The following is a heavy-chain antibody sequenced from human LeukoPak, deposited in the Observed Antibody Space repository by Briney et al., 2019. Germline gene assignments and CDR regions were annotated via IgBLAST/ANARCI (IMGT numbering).Heavy chain of an antibody. CDR1: GGSISSYY. V-gene: IGHV4-59*01. D-gene: IGHD3-22*01. CDR3: ACSDGYYYDSSGSFFY. J-gene: IGHJ4*02. Sequence: PSETLSLTCTVSGGSISSYYWSWIRQPPGKGLEWIGYIYYSGSTNYNPSLKSRVTISVDTSKNQFSLKLSSVTAADTAVYYCACSDGYYYDSSGSFFYWGQGTLVTVSS. CDR2: IYYSGST.